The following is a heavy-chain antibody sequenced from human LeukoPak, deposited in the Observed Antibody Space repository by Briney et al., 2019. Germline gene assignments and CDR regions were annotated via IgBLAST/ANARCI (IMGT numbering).Heavy chain of an antibody. CDR2: ISASGHST. V-gene: IGHV3-23*01. CDR3: AKGPPQTRQGWFDP. Sequence: SGGSLRLSCAASGFAFSSYAMSWVRQAPGKGLEWVSGISASGHSTYYADSVKGRFTISRDNSKNTLYVQMNSLRAEDTAVYHCAKGPPQTRQGWFDPWGQGTLVTVSS. CDR1: GFAFSSYA. J-gene: IGHJ5*02.